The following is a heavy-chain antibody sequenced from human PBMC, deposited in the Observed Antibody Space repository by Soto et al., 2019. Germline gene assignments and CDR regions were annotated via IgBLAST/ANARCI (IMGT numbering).Heavy chain of an antibody. CDR2: IYWDDDK. Sequence: QITLKESGPTLVKPTQTLTLTCTFSGFSLSTSGVGVGWISQPPGKALEWLALIYWDDDKRYRPSLKSRLTITKATSKIQVVLTMTHMDPVDTATYYFAHSYGMGRRDDYYYYYMDVWGKGTTVTVSS. V-gene: IGHV2-5*02. CDR1: GFSLSTSGVG. D-gene: IGHD3-10*01. CDR3: AHSYGMGRRDDYYYYYMDV. J-gene: IGHJ6*03.